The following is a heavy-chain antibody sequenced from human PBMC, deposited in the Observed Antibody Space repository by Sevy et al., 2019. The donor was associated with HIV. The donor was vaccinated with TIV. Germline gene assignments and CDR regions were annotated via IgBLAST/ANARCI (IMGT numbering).Heavy chain of an antibody. V-gene: IGHV1-18*01. CDR1: GYTFTSYG. Sequence: ASVKVSCKASGYTFTSYGISWVRQAPGQGLEWMGWISAYNGNTNYAQKLQGRVTMTTDTSTGTAYMELGSLRSDDTAVYYCARDPYYDFWSGYSYYYYYYGMDVWGQGTTVTVSS. CDR2: ISAYNGNT. CDR3: ARDPYYDFWSGYSYYYYYYGMDV. J-gene: IGHJ6*02. D-gene: IGHD3-3*01.